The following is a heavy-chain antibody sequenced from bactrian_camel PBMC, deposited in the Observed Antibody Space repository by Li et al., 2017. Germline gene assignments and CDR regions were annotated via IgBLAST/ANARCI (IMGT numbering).Heavy chain of an antibody. CDR3: AASTREAVWGLSSTAFDY. V-gene: IGHV3S63*01. CDR2: ILSGAKST. J-gene: IGHJ6*01. D-gene: IGHD4*01. Sequence: HVQLVESGGGSVQAGGSLRLSCQASGYTNNWRYIGWFRQAPGKEREGLAAILSGAKSTIYAASVKGRFTISQDNTKKMVYLRMSSLSPEDTAIYYCAASTREAVWGLSSTAFDYWGQGTQVTVS. CDR1: GYTNNWRY.